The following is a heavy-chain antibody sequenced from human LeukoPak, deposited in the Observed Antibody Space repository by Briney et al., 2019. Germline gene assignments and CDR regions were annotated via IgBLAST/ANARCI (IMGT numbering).Heavy chain of an antibody. J-gene: IGHJ5*02. CDR2: INSDGSRT. Sequence: PGGSLRLSCAASGFTFSNYWMHWVRQAPGKGLVWVSRINSDGSRTTYADSVKGRFTISRDNAKNSLYLQMNSLRAEDTAVYYCARDVATISNWFDPWGQGTLVTVSS. V-gene: IGHV3-74*01. CDR1: GFTFSNYW. CDR3: ARDVATISNWFDP. D-gene: IGHD5-24*01.